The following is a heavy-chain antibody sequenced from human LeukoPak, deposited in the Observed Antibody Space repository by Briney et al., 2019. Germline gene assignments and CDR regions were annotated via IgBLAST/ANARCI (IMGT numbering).Heavy chain of an antibody. J-gene: IGHJ4*02. CDR1: GGSISSSSYY. CDR3: ARDASMVRGVIARYFDY. V-gene: IGHV4-61*01. Sequence: SETLSLTCTVSGGSISSSSYYWGWIRQPPGKGLEWIGYIYYSGSTNYNPSLKSRVTISVDTSKNQFSLKLSSVTAADTAVYYCARDASMVRGVIARYFDYWGQGTLVTVSS. D-gene: IGHD3-10*01. CDR2: IYYSGST.